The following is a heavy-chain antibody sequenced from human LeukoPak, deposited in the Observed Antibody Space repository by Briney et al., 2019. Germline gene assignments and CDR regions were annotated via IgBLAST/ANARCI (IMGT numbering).Heavy chain of an antibody. CDR3: ARGTVKASPNIVVVPAAIKY. J-gene: IGHJ4*02. CDR1: GFTFSSYA. Sequence: GRSLRLSCAASGFTFSSYATHWVRQAPGKGLEWVAVISYDGSNKYYADSVKGRFTISRDNSKNTLYLQMNSLRAEDTAVYYCARGTVKASPNIVVVPAAIKYWGQGTLVTVSS. V-gene: IGHV3-30-3*01. CDR2: ISYDGSNK. D-gene: IGHD2-2*01.